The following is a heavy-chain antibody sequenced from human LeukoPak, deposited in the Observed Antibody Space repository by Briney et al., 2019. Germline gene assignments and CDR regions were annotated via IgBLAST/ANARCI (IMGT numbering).Heavy chain of an antibody. CDR1: GFTFDDYA. J-gene: IGHJ4*02. V-gene: IGHV3-9*01. CDR2: ISWNSGSI. Sequence: PGRSLRLSCAASGFTFDDYAMHWVRQVPGKGLEWVSGISWNSGSIGYVDSVKGRFTISRDNAKNSLYLQMNSLRAEDTALYYCAKGNSYYYDSSGYNYLDYWGQGTLVTVSS. CDR3: AKGNSYYYDSSGYNYLDY. D-gene: IGHD3-22*01.